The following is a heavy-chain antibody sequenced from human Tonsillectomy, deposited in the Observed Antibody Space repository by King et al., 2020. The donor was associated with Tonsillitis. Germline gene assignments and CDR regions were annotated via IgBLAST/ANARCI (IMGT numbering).Heavy chain of an antibody. CDR2: IVSNDEK. CDR1: GFSLSNARMG. Sequence: TLKESGPVLVRPTETLTLTCTVSGFSLSNARMGVSWIRQSPGKALEWLAHIVSNDEKTYTTALKNRLTISRDTSKSQVVLIMTNMDPVDTATYYCARIYADYYSVFDYWGQGTLVTVSS. V-gene: IGHV2-26*01. D-gene: IGHD2-21*02. CDR3: ARIYADYYSVFDY. J-gene: IGHJ4*02.